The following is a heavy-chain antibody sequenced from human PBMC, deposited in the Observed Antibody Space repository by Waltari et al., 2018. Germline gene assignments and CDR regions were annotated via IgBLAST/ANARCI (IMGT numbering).Heavy chain of an antibody. J-gene: IGHJ4*02. D-gene: IGHD3-3*01. Sequence: VYLVESGGGVVQPGGSLRLSCAASGFMFSNYVMYWVRQAPGKGLEWVASIRYDGSNTFHADSVKGRFTISRDNSKNTMDLQTSSLRPEDTAVYYCASERGTFGVGRSSFDRWGQGTLVIVSS. CDR3: ASERGTFGVGRSSFDR. CDR2: IRYDGSNT. V-gene: IGHV3-30*02. CDR1: GFMFSNYV.